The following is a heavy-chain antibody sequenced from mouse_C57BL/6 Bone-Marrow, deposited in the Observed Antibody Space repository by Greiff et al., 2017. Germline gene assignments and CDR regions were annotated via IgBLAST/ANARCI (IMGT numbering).Heavy chain of an antibody. CDR2: ISDGGSYS. CDR3: ARDYYYGSSYGRYFDV. J-gene: IGHJ1*03. CDR1: GFTFSSYA. V-gene: IGHV5-4*01. Sequence: EVQLVESGGGLVKPGGSLKLSCAASGFTFSSYAMSWVRQTPEKRLEWVATISDGGSYSYYPDNVKGRFTISRDNAKNNLYLQMSHLKSEDTAMYYCARDYYYGSSYGRYFDVWGTGTTVTVSS. D-gene: IGHD1-1*01.